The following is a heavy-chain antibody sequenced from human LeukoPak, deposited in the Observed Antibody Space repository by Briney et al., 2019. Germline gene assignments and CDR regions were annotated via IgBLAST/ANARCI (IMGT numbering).Heavy chain of an antibody. D-gene: IGHD6-19*01. J-gene: IGHJ4*02. CDR2: IYYSGST. Sequence: SETLSLTCTVSGGSLSSYYWSWIRQPPGKGLEWIGYIYYSGSTYYNPSLKSRVTISVDTSKNQFSLKLSSVPAADTAVYYCARDCGDTMNSSGWYDYWGQGTLVTVSS. V-gene: IGHV4-59*06. CDR3: ARDCGDTMNSSGWYDY. CDR1: GGSLSSYY.